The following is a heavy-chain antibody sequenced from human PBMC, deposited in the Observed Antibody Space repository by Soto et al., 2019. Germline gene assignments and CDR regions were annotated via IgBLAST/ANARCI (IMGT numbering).Heavy chain of an antibody. J-gene: IGHJ4*02. V-gene: IGHV3-30*18. D-gene: IGHD3-22*01. CDR2: ISYDGTSK. CDR1: GFTLSTYG. Sequence: QVQLVESGGGVVQPGRSLRLSCAASGFTLSTYGMHWVRQAPGKGLEWVAVISYDGTSKYYADSVKGRFTLSRDISKNTLYLQMNSLRPEHTAVYSCAKIGDGSGYYFDSWGQGALVTVSS. CDR3: AKIGDGSGYYFDS.